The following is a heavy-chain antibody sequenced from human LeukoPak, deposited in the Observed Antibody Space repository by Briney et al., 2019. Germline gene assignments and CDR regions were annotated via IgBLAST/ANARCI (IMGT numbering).Heavy chain of an antibody. J-gene: IGHJ4*02. Sequence: GGSLRLSCAASGFTFKNFAMNWVRQAPGKGLEWVSSISGSGDSTYHADSVRGRFTISRDNSQNTLYLQMNSLRAEDTAVYYCAKNPDYDFWSGYVDYWGQGTLVTVSS. V-gene: IGHV3-23*01. CDR3: AKNPDYDFWSGYVDY. CDR2: ISGSGDST. CDR1: GFTFKNFA. D-gene: IGHD3-3*01.